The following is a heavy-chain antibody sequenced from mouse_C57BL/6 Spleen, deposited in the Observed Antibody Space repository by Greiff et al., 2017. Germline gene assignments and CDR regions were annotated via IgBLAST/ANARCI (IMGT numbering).Heavy chain of an antibody. CDR2: IDPSDSYT. Sequence: QVQLQQPGAELVKPGASVKLSCKASGYTFTSYWMQWVKQRPGQGLEWIGEIDPSDSYTNYNQKFKGKATLTVDTSSSTAYMQLSSLTSEDSAVYYCARNYGSPYYFDYWGQGTTRTVSS. V-gene: IGHV1-50*01. CDR1: GYTFTSYW. CDR3: ARNYGSPYYFDY. D-gene: IGHD1-1*01. J-gene: IGHJ2*01.